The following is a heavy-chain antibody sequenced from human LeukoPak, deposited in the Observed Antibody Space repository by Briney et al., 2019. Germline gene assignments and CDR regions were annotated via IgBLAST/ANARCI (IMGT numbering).Heavy chain of an antibody. Sequence: ASVKVSCKASGGTFSSYAMTWVRQAPGKGLEWVSSVSGSGGSTSYADSVKGRFTISRDNSMNTLFLQMNSLRPEDTAVYYCAKGGIQLWYYLDYWGQGTLVTVSS. CDR3: AKGGIQLWYYLDY. CDR2: VSGSGGST. V-gene: IGHV3-23*01. CDR1: GGTFSSYA. D-gene: IGHD5-18*01. J-gene: IGHJ4*02.